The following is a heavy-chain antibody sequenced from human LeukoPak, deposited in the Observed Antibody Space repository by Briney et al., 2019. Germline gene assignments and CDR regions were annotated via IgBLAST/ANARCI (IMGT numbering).Heavy chain of an antibody. V-gene: IGHV4-34*01. D-gene: IGHD3-10*01. Sequence: SETLSLTCAVYGGSFSGYYWSWIRQPPGKGLEWIGEINHSGSTNYNPSLKSRVTMSVDTSKNQFSLKLTSVTAADTAVYYCATSAEGVTYFDYWGQGTLVTVSS. CDR2: INHSGST. CDR3: ATSAEGVTYFDY. CDR1: GGSFSGYY. J-gene: IGHJ4*02.